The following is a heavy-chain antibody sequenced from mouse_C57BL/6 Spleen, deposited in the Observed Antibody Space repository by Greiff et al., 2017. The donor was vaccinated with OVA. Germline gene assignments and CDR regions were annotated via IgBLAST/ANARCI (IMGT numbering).Heavy chain of an antibody. CDR1: GFTFSDYG. J-gene: IGHJ3*01. D-gene: IGHD1-1*02. Sequence: EVKLQESGGGLVKPGGSLKLSCAASGFTFSDYGMHWVRQAPEKGLEWVAYISSGSSTIYYADTVKGRFTISRDNAKNTLFLQMTSLRSEDTAMYYCARYYGGHYRWVAYWGQGTLVTVSA. CDR3: ARYYGGHYRWVAY. V-gene: IGHV5-17*01. CDR2: ISSGSSTI.